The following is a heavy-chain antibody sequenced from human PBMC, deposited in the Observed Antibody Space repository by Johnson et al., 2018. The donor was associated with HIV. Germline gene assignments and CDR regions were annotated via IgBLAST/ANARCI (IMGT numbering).Heavy chain of an antibody. J-gene: IGHJ3*02. Sequence: QVQLVESGGGVVQPGRSLRLSCTASGFTFNKFAMHWVRQAPGKGLEWLAFISFDGSNKYFGGSVEGRFDISRENSKNSHYLHMNSLRPEDTAIYCCVREGYSSSSDAFDIWGQGTMVTVSS. CDR2: ISFDGSNK. D-gene: IGHD6-6*01. CDR1: GFTFNKFA. V-gene: IGHV3-30*09. CDR3: VREGYSSSSDAFDI.